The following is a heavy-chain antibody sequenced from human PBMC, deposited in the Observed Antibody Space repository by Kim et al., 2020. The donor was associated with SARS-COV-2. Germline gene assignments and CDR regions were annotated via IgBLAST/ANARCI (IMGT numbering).Heavy chain of an antibody. CDR3: ARTIAADY. V-gene: IGHV7-4-1*02. Sequence: ASVKVSCKASGYTFTANAITWVRQAPGQGLEWMGWINTNTGNPTYAPGFTGRFLFSLDTSVSSAYLEISGLTAEDTAVDYCARTIAADYWGQGTLVTVSS. J-gene: IGHJ4*02. CDR2: INTNTGNP. D-gene: IGHD2-15*01. CDR1: GYTFTANA.